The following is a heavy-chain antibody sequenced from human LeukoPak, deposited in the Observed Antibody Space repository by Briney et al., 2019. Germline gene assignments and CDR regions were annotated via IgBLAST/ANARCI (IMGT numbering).Heavy chain of an antibody. CDR1: GFTFSSYA. CDR3: AKGDPPTYYDILTGQDY. J-gene: IGHJ4*02. CDR2: ISAGGGST. Sequence: AGSLRLSCAASGFTFSSYAMSWVRQAPGKGLEWVAGISAGGGSTYYADSVKGRFTISRDNSKNMPYLQLNSLRAEDTAVYYCAKGDPPTYYDILTGQDYWGQGTLVTVSS. V-gene: IGHV3-23*01. D-gene: IGHD3-9*01.